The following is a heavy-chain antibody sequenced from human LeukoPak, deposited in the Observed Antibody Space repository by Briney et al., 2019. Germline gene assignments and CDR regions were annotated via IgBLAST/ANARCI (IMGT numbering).Heavy chain of an antibody. V-gene: IGHV3-30*18. CDR3: AKDLLVVVDYYYYGMDV. CDR2: ISYDGSNK. J-gene: IGHJ6*02. Sequence: PGGSLRLSCAASGFTFSSYGMHWVRQAPGKGLEWVAVISYDGSNKYYADSVKGRFTISRDNSKNTLYLQMNSLRAEDTAVYYCAKDLLVVVDYYYYGMDVWGQGTTVTVSS. D-gene: IGHD2-15*01. CDR1: GFTFSSYG.